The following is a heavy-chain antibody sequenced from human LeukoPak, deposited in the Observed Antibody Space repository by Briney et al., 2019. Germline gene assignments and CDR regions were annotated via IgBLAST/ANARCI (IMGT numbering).Heavy chain of an antibody. V-gene: IGHV1-2*02. D-gene: IGHD3-10*01. CDR2: INPNGGGT. CDR1: GYTFTGYY. CDR3: ARGITTMVRGVTYYFDY. J-gene: IGHJ4*02. Sequence: ASVKVSCKASGYTFTGYYMHWVRQAPGQGLEWMGWINPNGGGTNYAQKFQGRVTMTRDTSISTAYMELSRLRSDDTAVYYCARGITTMVRGVTYYFDYWGQGTLVTVSS.